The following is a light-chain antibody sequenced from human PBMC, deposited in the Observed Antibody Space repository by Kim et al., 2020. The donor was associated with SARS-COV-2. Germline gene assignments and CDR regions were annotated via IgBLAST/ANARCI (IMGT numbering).Light chain of an antibody. J-gene: IGKJ2*01. Sequence: ASVGDRVTITCQASQDIRNYLNWYQQKPGTAPKLLIYDASKLETGVPSRFSGSGSGTDFTLTISSLQPEDIATYYCQQFDNLPMFTFGRGTKLEI. V-gene: IGKV1-33*01. CDR1: QDIRNY. CDR3: QQFDNLPMFT. CDR2: DAS.